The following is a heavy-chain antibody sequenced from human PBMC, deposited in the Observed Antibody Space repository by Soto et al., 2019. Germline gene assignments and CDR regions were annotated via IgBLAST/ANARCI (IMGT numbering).Heavy chain of an antibody. CDR3: AAGDSSSSESYYYYGMDV. V-gene: IGHV3-43*01. D-gene: IGHD6-6*01. CDR1: GFTFDDYT. J-gene: IGHJ6*02. Sequence: GGSLRLSCAASGFTFDDYTMHWVRQAPGKGLEWVSLISWDGGSTYYADSVKGRFTISRDNSKNSLYLQMNSLRTEDTALYYCAAGDSSSSESYYYYGMDVWGQGTTVTVSS. CDR2: ISWDGGST.